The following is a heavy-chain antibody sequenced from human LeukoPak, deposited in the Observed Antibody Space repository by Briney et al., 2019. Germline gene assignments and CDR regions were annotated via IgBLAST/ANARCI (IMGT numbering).Heavy chain of an antibody. CDR1: GFSFTSYW. Sequence: GGSLRLSCAASGFSFTSYWMSWVRQAPGKGLEWVANIKEDGSVKFYVDSVRGRFTISRDNTKNSLYLQMNGLRAEDTAMYYCARGDFNDLRYGCWGQGSPVTVSS. D-gene: IGHD2-21*02. CDR2: IKEDGSVK. J-gene: IGHJ4*02. V-gene: IGHV3-7*03. CDR3: ARGDFNDLRYGC.